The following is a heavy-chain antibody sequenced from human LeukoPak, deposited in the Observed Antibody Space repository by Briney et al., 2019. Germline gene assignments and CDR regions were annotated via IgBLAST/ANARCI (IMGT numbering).Heavy chain of an antibody. V-gene: IGHV4-34*01. Sequence: SETLSLTCAVYGGSSSGYYWSWIRQPPGKGLEWIGEINHSGSTNYNPSLKSRVTISVDTSKNQFSLKLNSVTAADTAVYYCASSTSRGGRGMDVWGQGTTVTVSS. CDR3: ASSTSRGGRGMDV. D-gene: IGHD3-16*01. J-gene: IGHJ6*02. CDR2: INHSGST. CDR1: GGSSSGYY.